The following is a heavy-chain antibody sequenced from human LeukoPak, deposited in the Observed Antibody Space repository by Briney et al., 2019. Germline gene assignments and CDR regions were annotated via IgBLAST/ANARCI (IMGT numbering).Heavy chain of an antibody. CDR2: INPHSGGA. Sequence: ASVKVSCKASGYTFNAYYIHWVRQAPGQGLEWMGWINPHSGGADYAQKFQGRVTMTRDTSITTVYTELRSLRSDDTAVYFCAREDQLAPLQAQRPLDYWGRGSLVTVSS. CDR3: AREDQLAPLQAQRPLDY. V-gene: IGHV1-2*02. D-gene: IGHD1-1*01. J-gene: IGHJ4*02. CDR1: GYTFNAYY.